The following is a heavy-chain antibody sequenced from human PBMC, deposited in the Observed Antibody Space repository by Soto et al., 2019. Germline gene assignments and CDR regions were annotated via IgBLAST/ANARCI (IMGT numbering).Heavy chain of an antibody. D-gene: IGHD5-12*01. CDR3: GRVRVDKAEGWFDP. Sequence: GESVKLSCKGSGYSFTTYWITWVRQVPGKGLEWMGRVDPSDSYANYSPSFQGHVTMSADKSISTAYLQWSSLKASDTAMYYCGRVRVDKAEGWFDPWGQGTLVTVSS. J-gene: IGHJ5*02. CDR1: GYSFTTYW. V-gene: IGHV5-10-1*01. CDR2: VDPSDSYA.